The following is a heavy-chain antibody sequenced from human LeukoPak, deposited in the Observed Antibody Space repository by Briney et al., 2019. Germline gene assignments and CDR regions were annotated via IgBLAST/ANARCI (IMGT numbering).Heavy chain of an antibody. D-gene: IGHD6-19*01. CDR1: GYTFTGHY. J-gene: IGHJ4*02. CDR3: ATNRIGSSFDY. V-gene: IGHV1-2*02. Sequence: SVKVSCKASGYTFTGHYMHWVRQAPGQGLKWMGRIDINSGGTTFAQHFQGRVTLTRDTSISTGYMELSGLTSDDTAVYYCATNRIGSSFDYWGQGTLVSVSS. CDR2: IDINSGGT.